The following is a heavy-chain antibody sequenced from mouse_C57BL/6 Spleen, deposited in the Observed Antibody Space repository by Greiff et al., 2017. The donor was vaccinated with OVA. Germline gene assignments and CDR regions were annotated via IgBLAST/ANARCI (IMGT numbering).Heavy chain of an antibody. CDR1: GYSITSGYY. Sequence: EVHLVESGPGLVKPSQSLSLTCSVTGYSITSGYYWNWIRQFPGNKLEWMGYISYDGSNNYNPSLKNRISITRDTSKNQFFLKLNSVTTEDTATYYCARGGGNYYAMDYWGQGTSVTVSS. CDR2: ISYDGSN. V-gene: IGHV3-6*01. D-gene: IGHD2-1*01. CDR3: ARGGGNYYAMDY. J-gene: IGHJ4*01.